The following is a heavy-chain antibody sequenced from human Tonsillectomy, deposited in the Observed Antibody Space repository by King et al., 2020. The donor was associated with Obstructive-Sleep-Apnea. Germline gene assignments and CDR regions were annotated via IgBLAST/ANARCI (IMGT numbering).Heavy chain of an antibody. CDR3: ASQITLWDKSDY. J-gene: IGHJ4*02. Sequence: QLQESGPGLVKPSETLSLTCTVSGDSFSSRTYSWFWIRQPPGKGLEWIGTIYFGGTTYCNPSLKIRVTISVDTSKNQFSLKLSAVTAADTAVYYCASQITLWDKSDYWGQGTLVTVSS. CDR1: GDSFSSRTYS. V-gene: IGHV4-39*01. CDR2: IYFGGTT. D-gene: IGHD3-10*02.